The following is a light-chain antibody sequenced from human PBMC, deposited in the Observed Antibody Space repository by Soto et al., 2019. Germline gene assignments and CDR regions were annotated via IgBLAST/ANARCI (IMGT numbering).Light chain of an antibody. Sequence: QSVLTQPPSASGAPGQRVTISCSGSSSNIGSNTVNWYQQLPGAAPKLLIYTNNQRPSGVRDRFSGSRSGTSASLAISGLQSEDEADYYCAAWDDRLNGFVFGTGTKFTVL. CDR2: TNN. CDR3: AAWDDRLNGFV. J-gene: IGLJ1*01. CDR1: SSNIGSNT. V-gene: IGLV1-44*01.